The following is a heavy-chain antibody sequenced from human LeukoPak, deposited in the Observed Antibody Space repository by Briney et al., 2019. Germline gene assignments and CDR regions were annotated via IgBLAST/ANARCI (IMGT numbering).Heavy chain of an antibody. CDR1: GFTFSSYG. CDR3: AKDNSRQLALDAFDI. V-gene: IGHV3-23*01. J-gene: IGHJ3*02. D-gene: IGHD6-13*01. Sequence: GGTLRLSCAASGFTFSSYGMSWVRQAPGKGLEWVSAISGSGGSTYYADSVKGRFTISRDNSKNTLYLQMNSLRAEDTAVYYCAKDNSRQLALDAFDIWGQGTMVTVSS. CDR2: ISGSGGST.